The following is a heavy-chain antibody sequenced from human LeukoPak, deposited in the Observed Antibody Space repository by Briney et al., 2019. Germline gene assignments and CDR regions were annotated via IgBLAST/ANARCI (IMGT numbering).Heavy chain of an antibody. J-gene: IGHJ3*02. CDR3: ARVLRRIAAAGIDAFDI. CDR1: GGSISSSSYY. V-gene: IGHV4-39*07. D-gene: IGHD6-13*01. CDR2: IYYSGST. Sequence: SETLSLTCTVSGGSISSSSYYWGWIRQPPGKGLEWIGRIYYSGSTYYNPSLKSRVSISVDTSKNQFSLRLSSVTAADTAVYYCARVLRRIAAAGIDAFDIWGQGTMVTVSS.